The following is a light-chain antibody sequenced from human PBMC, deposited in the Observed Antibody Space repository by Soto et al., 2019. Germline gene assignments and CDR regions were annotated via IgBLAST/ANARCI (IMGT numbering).Light chain of an antibody. J-gene: IGLJ1*01. V-gene: IGLV1-44*01. CDR1: SSNIGGNS. CDR2: SDN. Sequence: QSVLTQPPSASGTPGQRVTISCAGSSSNIGGNSVTWYQQVPGTAPKLLSYSDNRRPSGVPDRFSGSKSGTSASLAISGLQSADEADYYCATWDDSLNGSGVFGTGTKLTVL. CDR3: ATWDDSLNGSGV.